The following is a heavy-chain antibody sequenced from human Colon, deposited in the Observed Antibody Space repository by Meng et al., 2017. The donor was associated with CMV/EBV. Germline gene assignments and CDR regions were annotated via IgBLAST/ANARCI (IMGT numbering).Heavy chain of an antibody. CDR1: GYPFTGYL. CDR2: INPYSGDT. J-gene: IGHJ4*02. V-gene: IGHV1-2*02. CDR3: GTFGGDFDY. D-gene: IGHD3-3*01. Sequence: QVHRMQSGAEMREPGASVKVSCKASGYPFTGYLIHWVRQAPGQGLEWMGWINPYSGDTIYAQKFEVGVTMTRDASITTAYLELSSLKSDDTAVYYCGTFGGDFDYWGQGTLVTVSS.